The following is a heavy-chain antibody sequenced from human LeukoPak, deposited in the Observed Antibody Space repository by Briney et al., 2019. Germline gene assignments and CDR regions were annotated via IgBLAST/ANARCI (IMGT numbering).Heavy chain of an antibody. J-gene: IGHJ4*02. V-gene: IGHV3-74*01. CDR3: VRERYSSSWYYIDY. D-gene: IGHD6-13*01. CDR2: ISSDGSRT. Sequence: GGSLRLSCAASGFTFSSYWMHWVRQAPGKGLVWVSRISSDGSRTTDADSVRGRFTISRDNAKNTLYLQMNSLRVEDTAVYYCVRERYSSSWYYIDYWGQGTLVTVSS. CDR1: GFTFSSYW.